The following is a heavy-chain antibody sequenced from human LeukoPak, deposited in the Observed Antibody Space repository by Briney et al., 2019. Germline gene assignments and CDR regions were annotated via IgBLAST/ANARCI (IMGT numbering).Heavy chain of an antibody. V-gene: IGHV1-8*03. CDR1: GYTFTTYD. CDR2: MNPNSGNT. D-gene: IGHD3-22*01. J-gene: IGHJ4*02. CDR3: ARVHHYFDIAFDY. Sequence: ASVKLSCKASGYTFTTYDITWVRQATGQALEWMGWMNPNSGNTAYAQKFQGRVTITRNTSISTAYMEHSSLRSEDTAVYYCARVHHYFDIAFDYWGQGTLVTVSS.